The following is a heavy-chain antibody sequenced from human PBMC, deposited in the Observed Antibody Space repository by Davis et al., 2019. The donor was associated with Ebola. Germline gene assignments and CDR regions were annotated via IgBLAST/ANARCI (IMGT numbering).Heavy chain of an antibody. Sequence: HTSGSLSLSCAVSEFTFSSYCMHWVRQAPGKGLVWVSRINSDGRTKAYADFVKGRLTISIDNAKNTLYLQMNTLRAEDTAVYYCARDLGMGRRVDAFDNWGQGTMVTVSS. CDR2: INSDGRTK. J-gene: IGHJ3*02. CDR3: ARDLGMGRRVDAFDN. V-gene: IGHV3-74*01. CDR1: EFTFSSYC. D-gene: IGHD7-27*01.